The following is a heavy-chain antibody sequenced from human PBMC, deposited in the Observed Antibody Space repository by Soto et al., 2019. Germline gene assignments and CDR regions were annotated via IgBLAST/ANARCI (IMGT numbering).Heavy chain of an antibody. D-gene: IGHD6-13*01. CDR1: GFTFSDYY. J-gene: IGHJ6*03. V-gene: IGHV3-11*01. CDR2: ISSSGSTI. CDR3: ARRPPLSWYLYYMDV. Sequence: GGSLRLSCAASGFTFSDYYMSWIRQAPGKGLEWVSYISSSGSTIYYADSVKGRFTISRDNAKNSLYLQMNSLRAEDTAVYYCARRPPLSWYLYYMDVWGKGTTVTVSS.